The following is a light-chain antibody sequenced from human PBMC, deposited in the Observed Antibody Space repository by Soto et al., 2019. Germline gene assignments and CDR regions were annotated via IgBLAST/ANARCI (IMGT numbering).Light chain of an antibody. V-gene: IGKV3-20*01. CDR1: QSVSSSY. CDR2: GAS. J-gene: IGKJ5*01. Sequence: EIVLTQSPGTLSLSPGERASLSCRASQSVSSSYLAWYQQKPGQAPRLLIYGASSRATGTPDRFRGSGSGTDFPLTISILEPEDFAVYYCQQYGSSPLVTFGQGTRREIK. CDR3: QQYGSSPLVT.